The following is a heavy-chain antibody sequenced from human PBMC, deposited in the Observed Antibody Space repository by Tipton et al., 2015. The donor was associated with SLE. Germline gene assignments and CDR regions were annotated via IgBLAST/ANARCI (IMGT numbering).Heavy chain of an antibody. V-gene: IGHV3-7*02. D-gene: IGHD6-6*01. J-gene: IGHJ6*02. CDR2: IDPDESQK. Sequence: SLRLSCAGSGFTFSSDWMSWVRQAPGKGLEWVANIDPDESQKYYGDSVKGRFTISRDNAKNSQYLQMNSLRAEDTAVYYCARIYRSSSGYGMDVWGQGTTVTVSS. CDR1: GFTFSSDW. CDR3: ARIYRSSSGYGMDV.